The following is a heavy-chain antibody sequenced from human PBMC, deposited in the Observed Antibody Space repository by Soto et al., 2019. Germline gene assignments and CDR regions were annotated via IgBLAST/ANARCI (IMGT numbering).Heavy chain of an antibody. Sequence: SETLSLTCAVSGGSFTSNNWWTWVRQPPGQGLEWIGEIYRTGSTNYNPSLKSRVTISLDKSEKQISLKVTSLTAADTAVYYCATRDTGTSVDYWGQGTLVTVSS. V-gene: IGHV4-4*02. CDR2: IYRTGST. CDR3: ATRDTGTSVDY. D-gene: IGHD1-7*01. CDR1: GGSFTSNNW. J-gene: IGHJ4*02.